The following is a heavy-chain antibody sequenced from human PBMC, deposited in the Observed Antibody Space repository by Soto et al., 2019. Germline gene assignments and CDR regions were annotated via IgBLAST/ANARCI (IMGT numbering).Heavy chain of an antibody. CDR3: AKAVYDFWSGYYSYYGMDV. D-gene: IGHD3-3*01. Sequence: WGSLRLSCAASGFTFSSYAMSWFRQSPGRGLEWVSAISGSGGSTYYADSVKGRFTISRDNSKNTLYLQMNSLRAEDTAVYYCAKAVYDFWSGYYSYYGMDVWGQGTTVTVSS. CDR2: ISGSGGST. V-gene: IGHV3-23*01. J-gene: IGHJ6*02. CDR1: GFTFSSYA.